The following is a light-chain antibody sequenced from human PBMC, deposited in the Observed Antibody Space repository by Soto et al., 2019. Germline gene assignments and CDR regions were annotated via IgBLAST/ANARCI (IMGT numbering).Light chain of an antibody. J-gene: IGKJ2*01. Sequence: EIVLTQSPGTLSLSPGERATLSCRASQSVSSNYLAWYQQKPGQAPRLLIFAASSRATGIPDRFSGSGSGTDFTLTISRLEPEDFAVYYCPQYGSSPRTFGQGTKLEIK. CDR1: QSVSSNY. V-gene: IGKV3-20*01. CDR2: AAS. CDR3: PQYGSSPRT.